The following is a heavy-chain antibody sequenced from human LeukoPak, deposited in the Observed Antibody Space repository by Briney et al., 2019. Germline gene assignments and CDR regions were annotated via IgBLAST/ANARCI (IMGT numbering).Heavy chain of an antibody. Sequence: GGSLRLSCAASGFTFSSYEMNWVRQAPGKGLEWVSYISSSGSTIYYADSVKGRFTISRDNAKNSLYLQMNSLRAEDTALYYCAKIRGGSGWEDDAFDIWGPGTMVTVSS. CDR2: ISSSGSTI. D-gene: IGHD6-19*01. CDR1: GFTFSSYE. V-gene: IGHV3-48*03. CDR3: AKIRGGSGWEDDAFDI. J-gene: IGHJ3*02.